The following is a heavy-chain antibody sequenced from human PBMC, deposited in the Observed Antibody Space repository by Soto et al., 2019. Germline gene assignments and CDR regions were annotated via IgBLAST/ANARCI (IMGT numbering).Heavy chain of an antibody. Sequence: QVQLQESGPGLVKPSETLSLTCTVSGGSISNYYWTWIRQPAGKGLEWIGRIYTSGSTNYNPSLKSRVTMSVDTSKRQFSLELSSVTAADTAIYCCASRYCSSTACYGYLEYWGQGTLVTVSS. CDR3: ASRYCSSTACYGYLEY. CDR2: IYTSGST. CDR1: GGSISNYY. V-gene: IGHV4-4*07. D-gene: IGHD2-2*01. J-gene: IGHJ4*02.